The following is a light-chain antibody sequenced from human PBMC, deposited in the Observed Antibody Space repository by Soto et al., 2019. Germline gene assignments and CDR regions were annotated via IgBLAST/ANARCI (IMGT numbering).Light chain of an antibody. J-gene: IGKJ5*01. V-gene: IGKV3-15*01. CDR2: GAS. Sequence: EIVMTQSPATLSVSPGEIATLSFSASQSVSSNLAWYQQKPGQAPRLLIYGASTRATGIPARFSGSGSGTDFTLTISRLEPEDFAVYYCQQRSNWPITFGQGTRLEI. CDR1: QSVSSN. CDR3: QQRSNWPIT.